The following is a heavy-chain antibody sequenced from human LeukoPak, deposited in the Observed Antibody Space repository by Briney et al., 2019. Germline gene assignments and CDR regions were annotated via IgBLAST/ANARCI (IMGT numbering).Heavy chain of an antibody. CDR3: ARDHRNAGVFDY. CDR1: GFTDSSNY. J-gene: IGHJ4*02. CDR2: FYVGGST. V-gene: IGHV3-66*01. D-gene: IGHD2-2*01. Sequence: PGGPLRLSCAASGFTDSSNYMSWVRQAPGEGLEWLSVFYVGGSTFYADSVKGRFTISRDNSKNTLYLQMNSLRADDTAVYYCARDHRNAGVFDYWGQGTLVTFSS.